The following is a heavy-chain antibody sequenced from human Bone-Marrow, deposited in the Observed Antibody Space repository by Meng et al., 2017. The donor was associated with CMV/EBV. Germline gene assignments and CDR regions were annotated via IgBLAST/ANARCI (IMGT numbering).Heavy chain of an antibody. V-gene: IGHV3-30*02. Sequence: LSLTCAASGFTFSSYGMHWVRQAPGKGLEWVAFIRYDGSNKYYADSVKGRFTISRDNSKNTLYLQMNSLRAEDTAVYYCAKDSGLVVANLPYYYYGMDVWGQGTTVTVSS. CDR2: IRYDGSNK. D-gene: IGHD2-15*01. CDR3: AKDSGLVVANLPYYYYGMDV. CDR1: GFTFSSYG. J-gene: IGHJ6*02.